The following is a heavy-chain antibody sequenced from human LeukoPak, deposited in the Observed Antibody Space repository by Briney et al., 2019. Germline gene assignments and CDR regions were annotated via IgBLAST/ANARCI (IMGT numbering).Heavy chain of an antibody. J-gene: IGHJ4*02. CDR3: ARAYGDYEPWDY. CDR2: ISYSSSYI. Sequence: GGSLRLSCAASGFTFSNYAMNWVRQAPGKGLEWVSSISYSSSYIYYADSVRGRFTISRDNAKNSLCLQMNSLRAEDTAMYYCARAYGDYEPWDYWGQGTLVTVSS. D-gene: IGHD4-17*01. V-gene: IGHV3-21*01. CDR1: GFTFSNYA.